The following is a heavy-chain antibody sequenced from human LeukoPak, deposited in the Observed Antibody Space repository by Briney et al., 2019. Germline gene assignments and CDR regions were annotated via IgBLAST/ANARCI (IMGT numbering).Heavy chain of an antibody. Sequence: GASVKVSCKASGYTFTSYDINWVRQATGQGLEWMGWMNPNSGNTGYAQKFQGRVTITRNTSISTAYMELSSLRSEDTAVYYCARENSEIVVVMGEINWFDPWGQGTLVTVSS. V-gene: IGHV1-8*03. CDR1: GYTFTSYD. D-gene: IGHD3-22*01. J-gene: IGHJ5*02. CDR2: MNPNSGNT. CDR3: ARENSEIVVVMGEINWFDP.